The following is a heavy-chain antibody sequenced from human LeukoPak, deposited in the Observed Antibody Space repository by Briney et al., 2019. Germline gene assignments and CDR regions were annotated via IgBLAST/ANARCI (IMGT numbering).Heavy chain of an antibody. CDR2: ISGSGGST. Sequence: GGSLRLSCAASGFTFSSYAMSWVRQAPGKGLEWVSAISGSGGSTYYADSVKGRFTISRDNSKNTLYLQMNSLRAEDTAVYYCAKDQYYYDSSGYYYCFDYWGQGTLVTVSS. CDR3: AKDQYYYDSSGYYYCFDY. V-gene: IGHV3-23*01. CDR1: GFTFSSYA. J-gene: IGHJ4*02. D-gene: IGHD3-22*01.